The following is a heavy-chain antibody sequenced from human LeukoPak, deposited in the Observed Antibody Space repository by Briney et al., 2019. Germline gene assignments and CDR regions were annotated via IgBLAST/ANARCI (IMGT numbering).Heavy chain of an antibody. CDR1: GGSISSSSCY. V-gene: IGHV4-39*07. D-gene: IGHD2-15*01. J-gene: IGHJ5*02. CDR2: IYYSGST. CDR3: ARGGWFRFDP. Sequence: SETLSLTCTVSGGSISSSSCYWGWIRQPPGKGLEWIGSIYYSGSTYYNPSLRSRVTISVDTSKNQFSLKLSSVTAADTAVYYCARGGWFRFDPWGQGTLVTVSS.